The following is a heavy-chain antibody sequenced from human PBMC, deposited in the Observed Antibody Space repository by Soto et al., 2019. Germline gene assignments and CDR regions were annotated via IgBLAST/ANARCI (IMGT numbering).Heavy chain of an antibody. CDR2: ISYDGSSE. D-gene: IGHD6-13*01. CDR3: AKDRGMYSRSSYGMDV. V-gene: IGHV3-30*18. CDR1: GFTFSSYG. Sequence: QVQLVESGGGVVQPGRSLRLSCAPSGFTFSSYGMHWVRQAPGKGLEWVAIISYDGSSEFVADSVKGRFSISRDNLKNTLSLQMNSLRPEDTAVYYWAKDRGMYSRSSYGMDVWGQGTTVTVSS. J-gene: IGHJ6*02.